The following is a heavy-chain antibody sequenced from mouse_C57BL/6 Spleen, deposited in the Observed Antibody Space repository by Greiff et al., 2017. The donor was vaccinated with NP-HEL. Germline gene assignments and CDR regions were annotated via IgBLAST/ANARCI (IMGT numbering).Heavy chain of an antibody. Sequence: QVQLKQSGPELVKPGASVKISCKASGYAFSSSWMNWVKQRPGKGLEWIGRIYPGDGDTNYNGKFKGKATLTADKSSSTAYMQLSSLTSEDSAVYFCARETAQALYYFDYGGQGTTLTVSS. J-gene: IGHJ2*01. D-gene: IGHD3-2*02. CDR3: ARETAQALYYFDY. CDR2: IYPGDGDT. V-gene: IGHV1-82*01. CDR1: GYAFSSSW.